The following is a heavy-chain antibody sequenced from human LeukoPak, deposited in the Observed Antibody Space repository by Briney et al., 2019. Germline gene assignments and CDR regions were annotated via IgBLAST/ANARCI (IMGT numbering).Heavy chain of an antibody. CDR2: KYYSGST. J-gene: IGHJ4*02. V-gene: IGHV4-61*01. CDR1: GVSINTCCYY. CDR3: ARGRSYGFDFDS. Sequence: SETLSLTCDVSGVSINTCCYYWTWIRQPPGKGLEWIGYKYYSGSTRYNSSLRSRLTISLDSSKNQFSLRLTSVTAADTAVYYCARGRSYGFDFDSWGQGTLVIVSS. D-gene: IGHD5-18*01.